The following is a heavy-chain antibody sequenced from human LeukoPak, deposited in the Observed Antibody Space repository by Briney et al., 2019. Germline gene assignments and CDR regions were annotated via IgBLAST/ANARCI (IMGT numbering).Heavy chain of an antibody. Sequence: SVKVSCKASGGTFSSYAISWVRQALGQGLEWMGGIIPIFGTANYAQKFQGRVTITADESTSTAYMELSSLRSEDTAVYYCARGPIVGATSPFDYWGQGTLVTVSS. J-gene: IGHJ4*02. V-gene: IGHV1-69*13. CDR2: IIPIFGTA. CDR3: ARGPIVGATSPFDY. D-gene: IGHD1-26*01. CDR1: GGTFSSYA.